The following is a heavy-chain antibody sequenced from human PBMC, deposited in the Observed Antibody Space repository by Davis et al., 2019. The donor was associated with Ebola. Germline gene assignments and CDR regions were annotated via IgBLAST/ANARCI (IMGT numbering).Heavy chain of an antibody. CDR1: GFTFSSYT. D-gene: IGHD3-3*01. CDR3: ARDDPYYDFWSGYPPHGMDV. V-gene: IGHV3-7*01. J-gene: IGHJ6*02. Sequence: GESLKISCIASGFTFSSYTMSWVRQAPGKGLEWVANIKQDGSEKYYVDSVKGRFTISRDNAKNSLYLQMNSLRAEDTAVYYCARDDPYYDFWSGYPPHGMDVWGQGTTVTVSS. CDR2: IKQDGSEK.